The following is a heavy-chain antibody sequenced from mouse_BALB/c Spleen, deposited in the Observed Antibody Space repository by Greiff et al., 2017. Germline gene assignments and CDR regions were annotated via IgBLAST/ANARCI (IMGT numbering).Heavy chain of an antibody. V-gene: IGHV5-4*02. CDR1: GFTFSDYY. CDR2: ISDGGSYT. D-gene: IGHD2-1*01. J-gene: IGHJ4*01. CDR3: ARRNGNYGAMDY. Sequence: EVKLVESGGGLVKPGGSLKLSCAASGFTFSDYYMYWVRQTPEKRLEWVATISDGGSYTYYPDSVKGRFTISRDNAKNNLYLQMSSLKSEDTAMYYCARRNGNYGAMDYWGQGTSVTVSS.